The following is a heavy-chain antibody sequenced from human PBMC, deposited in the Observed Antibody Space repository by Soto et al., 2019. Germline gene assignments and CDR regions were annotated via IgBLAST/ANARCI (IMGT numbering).Heavy chain of an antibody. V-gene: IGHV3-23*01. CDR3: AKKYYYDSSGSSLDY. CDR1: GFTFSSYA. Sequence: PGGSLRLSCAASGFTFSSYAMSWVRQAPGKGLEWVSAISGSGGSTYYADSVKGRFTISRDNSKNTLYLQMNSLRAEDTAVYYCAKKYYYDSSGSSLDYWGQGTLVTVSS. J-gene: IGHJ4*02. CDR2: ISGSGGST. D-gene: IGHD3-22*01.